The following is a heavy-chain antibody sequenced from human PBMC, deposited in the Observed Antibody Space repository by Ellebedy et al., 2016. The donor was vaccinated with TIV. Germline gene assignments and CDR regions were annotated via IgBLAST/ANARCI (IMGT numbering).Heavy chain of an antibody. CDR2: IYYSWST. CDR1: GGSISSYY. CDR3: ARGKISGTSPFDF. V-gene: IGHV4-59*01. J-gene: IGHJ4*02. Sequence: MPSETLSLTCTVSGGSISSYYWSWIRQPPGKGLEWIGYIYYSWSTNYNPSLKSRVTISVDTSKNQFSLKLSSVTAADTAIYYCARGKISGTSPFDFWGQGTLVSVSS. D-gene: IGHD1-26*01.